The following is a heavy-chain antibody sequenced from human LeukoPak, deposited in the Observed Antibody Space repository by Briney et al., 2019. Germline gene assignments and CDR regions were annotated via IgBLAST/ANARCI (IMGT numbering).Heavy chain of an antibody. Sequence: PGGSLRLSCAASGFTFSSYSMNWVRQAPGKGLEWVSYISSSSSTIYYADSVKGRFTISRDNAKNSLYLQMNSLRAEDTAVYYCAGTYYYDSPDIWGQGTMVTVSS. D-gene: IGHD3-22*01. J-gene: IGHJ3*02. CDR2: ISSSSSTI. CDR1: GFTFSSYS. V-gene: IGHV3-48*04. CDR3: AGTYYYDSPDI.